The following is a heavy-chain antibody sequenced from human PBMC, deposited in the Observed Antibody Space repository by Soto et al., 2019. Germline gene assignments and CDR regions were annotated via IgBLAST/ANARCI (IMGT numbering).Heavy chain of an antibody. CDR1: GGTFSSYA. Sequence: GASVKVSCKASGGTFSSYAISWVRQAPGQGLEWMGGIIPIFGTANYAQKFQGRVTITADESTSTAYMELSSLRSEDTAVYYCARVRKWELLGYYGMDVWGQGTTVTVSS. CDR2: IIPIFGTA. D-gene: IGHD1-26*01. J-gene: IGHJ6*02. CDR3: ARVRKWELLGYYGMDV. V-gene: IGHV1-69*13.